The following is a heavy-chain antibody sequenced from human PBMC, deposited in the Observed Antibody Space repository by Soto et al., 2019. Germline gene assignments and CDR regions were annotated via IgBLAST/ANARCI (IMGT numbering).Heavy chain of an antibody. J-gene: IGHJ4*02. Sequence: GGSLRLSCAASGFTFNNYEMNWVRQAPGKGLEWVSYITSSGSTIYYADSVKGRFTISRDNAKNSLYLQSNSLRAEDTAIYYCARGPTRSGSYLNYWGQGGLVAVSS. CDR2: ITSSGSTI. CDR3: ARGPTRSGSYLNY. CDR1: GFTFNNYE. D-gene: IGHD1-26*01. V-gene: IGHV3-48*03.